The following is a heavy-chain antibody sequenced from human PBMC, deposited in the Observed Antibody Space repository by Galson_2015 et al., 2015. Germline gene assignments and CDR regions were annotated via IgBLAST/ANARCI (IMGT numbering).Heavy chain of an antibody. CDR2: FDPEDGET. D-gene: IGHD1-26*01. V-gene: IGHV1-24*01. CDR3: ATVVGDPNPYYYYMDV. Sequence: SVKVSCKVSGYTLTELSMHWVRQAPGKGLEWMGGFDPEDGETIYAQKFQGRVTMTEDTSTDTAYMELSSLRSEDTAVYYCATVVGDPNPYYYYMDVWGKGTTVTVSS. CDR1: GYTLTELS. J-gene: IGHJ6*03.